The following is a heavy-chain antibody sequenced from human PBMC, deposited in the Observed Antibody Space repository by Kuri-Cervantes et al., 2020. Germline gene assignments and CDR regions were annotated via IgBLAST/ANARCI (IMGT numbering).Heavy chain of an antibody. D-gene: IGHD4-17*01. CDR2: ISGSGGST. CDR1: GFTFSSYA. J-gene: IGHJ3*01. CDR3: AKGSYGDYVGGAFDV. Sequence: GGSLRLSCAASGFTFSSYAMSWVRQAPGKGLEWVSAISGSGGSTYYADSVKGRFTISRDNSKNTLYLQMNSLRAEDTAVYYCAKGSYGDYVGGAFDVWGQGTMVTVSS. V-gene: IGHV3-23*01.